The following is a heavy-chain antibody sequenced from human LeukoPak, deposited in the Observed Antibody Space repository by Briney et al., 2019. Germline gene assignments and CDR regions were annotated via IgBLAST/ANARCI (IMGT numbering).Heavy chain of an antibody. CDR1: RFIFSDYA. Sequence: KAGGSLRLSCAASRFIFSDYAMSWVRQAPGKGLEWVSSISSSSSYIYYADSVKGRFTISRDNAKNSLYLQMNSLRAEDTAVYYCARGSYDSSGYPYYYYYGMDVWGQGTTVTVSS. CDR3: ARGSYDSSGYPYYYYYGMDV. J-gene: IGHJ6*02. D-gene: IGHD3-22*01. CDR2: ISSSSSYI. V-gene: IGHV3-21*01.